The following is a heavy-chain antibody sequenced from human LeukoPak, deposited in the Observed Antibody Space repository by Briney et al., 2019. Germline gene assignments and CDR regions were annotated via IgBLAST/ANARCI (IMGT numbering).Heavy chain of an antibody. CDR3: AKWKYSNSGIDDY. D-gene: IGHD6-6*01. Sequence: GGSLRLSCAASGFTFSSYAMSWVRQVPGKGLEWVSVISGSGDNTYYADSVKGRFTISRDNSKNMLYLQMNSLRAEDTAVYYCAKWKYSNSGIDDYWGQGTLAIVSS. V-gene: IGHV3-23*01. CDR2: ISGSGDNT. CDR1: GFTFSSYA. J-gene: IGHJ4*02.